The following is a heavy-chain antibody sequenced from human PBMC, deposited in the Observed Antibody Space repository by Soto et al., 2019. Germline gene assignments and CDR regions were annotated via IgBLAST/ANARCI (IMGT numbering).Heavy chain of an antibody. Sequence: SETLSLTCTVSGDSMSSSNWWNWVRQSPGKGLEWIGEAHHGGRTNYNPSLKSRVSISVDTSKNHFSLKLTSVTAADTAVYYCTTQGFGILHGLVDVWGPGTTVTVSS. J-gene: IGHJ6*02. CDR2: AHHGGRT. CDR1: GDSMSSSNW. D-gene: IGHD3-10*01. CDR3: TTQGFGILHGLVDV. V-gene: IGHV4-4*02.